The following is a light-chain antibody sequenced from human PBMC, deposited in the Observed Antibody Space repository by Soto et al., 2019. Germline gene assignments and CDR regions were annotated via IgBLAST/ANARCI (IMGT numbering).Light chain of an antibody. CDR3: QQYENLPIT. V-gene: IGKV1-33*01. CDR2: DAS. Sequence: DIQMTQSPSSLSASVGARVTITCQASQDISNFLNWYQQKPGTAPKLLIYDASNLEAGVPSRFSGSGSGTDFIFIINSLQPEDIATYYCQQYENLPITFGPGTKVDVK. J-gene: IGKJ3*01. CDR1: QDISNF.